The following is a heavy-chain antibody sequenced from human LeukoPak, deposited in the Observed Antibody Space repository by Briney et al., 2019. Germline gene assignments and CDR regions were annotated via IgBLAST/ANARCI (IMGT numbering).Heavy chain of an antibody. CDR2: IYVGGST. CDR1: GFTFSSYG. D-gene: IGHD5-24*01. Sequence: PGGSLRLSCAASGFTFSSYGMNWVRQAPGKGLEWVSVIYVGGSTYYADSVRGRFTISRDISKNTLYLQMNSLRAEDTAVYYCARGDGYNYWEYWGQGTLVTVSS. V-gene: IGHV3-53*01. CDR3: ARGDGYNYWEY. J-gene: IGHJ4*02.